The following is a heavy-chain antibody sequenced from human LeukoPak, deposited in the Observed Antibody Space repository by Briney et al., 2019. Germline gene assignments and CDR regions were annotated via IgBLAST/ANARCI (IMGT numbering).Heavy chain of an antibody. D-gene: IGHD2-15*01. J-gene: IGHJ5*02. V-gene: IGHV1-69*13. CDR2: IIPIFGTA. Sequence: GASVKVSCKASGGTFSSYAISWMRQAPGQGLEWMGGIIPIFGTANYAQKFQGRVTITADESTSTAYMELSSLRSEDTAVYYCARGRLEDSWFDPWGQGTLVTVS. CDR1: GGTFSSYA. CDR3: ARGRLEDSWFDP.